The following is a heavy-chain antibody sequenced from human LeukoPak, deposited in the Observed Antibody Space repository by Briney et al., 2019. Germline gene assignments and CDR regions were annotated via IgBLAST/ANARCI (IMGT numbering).Heavy chain of an antibody. CDR1: GFTFSSYG. Sequence: GGSLRLSCAASGFTFSSYGMHWVRQAPGKGLEWVAVIWYDGSNKYYADSVKGRFTISRDNSKNTLYLQMNSLRAEDTAVYYCAKGISTVVVVAAFDYWGQGTLVTVSS. D-gene: IGHD2-15*01. CDR2: IWYDGSNK. CDR3: AKGISTVVVVAAFDY. J-gene: IGHJ4*02. V-gene: IGHV3-33*06.